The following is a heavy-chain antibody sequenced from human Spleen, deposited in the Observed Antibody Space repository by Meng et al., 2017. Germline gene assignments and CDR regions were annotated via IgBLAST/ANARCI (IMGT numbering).Heavy chain of an antibody. CDR2: INQSGST. D-gene: IGHD4-11*01. CDR1: GGSFSGYY. CDR3: ARGPTTMAHDFDY. Sequence: QLQQWGAGLLKPSETLSLTCAVYGGSFSGYYWSWIRQPPGKGLEWIGEINQSGSTNYNPSLKSRVTISVDTSQNNLSLKLSSVTAADSAVYYCARGPTTMAHDFDYWGQGTLVTVSS. J-gene: IGHJ4*02. V-gene: IGHV4-34*01.